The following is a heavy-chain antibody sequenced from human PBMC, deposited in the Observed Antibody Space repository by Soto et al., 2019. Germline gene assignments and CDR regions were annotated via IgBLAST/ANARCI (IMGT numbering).Heavy chain of an antibody. V-gene: IGHV1-69*13. D-gene: IGHD3-22*01. CDR3: ARNGKTGGYPPFDY. J-gene: IGHJ4*02. CDR1: GGTFSSYA. CDR2: IIPIFGTA. Sequence: GASVKVSGKASGGTFSSYAISWVRQAPGQGLEWMGGIIPIFGTANYVQKFQGRVTITADESTSTAYMELSSLRSEDTAVYYCARNGKTGGYPPFDYWGQGTLVTVSS.